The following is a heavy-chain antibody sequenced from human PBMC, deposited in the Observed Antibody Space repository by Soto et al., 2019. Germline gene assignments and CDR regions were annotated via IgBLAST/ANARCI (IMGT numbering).Heavy chain of an antibody. V-gene: IGHV4-39*01. Sequence: PSGTLSLTCTCSPYSITSIGYYWVLIRQTPGKGLEWIGSIYYNGTTYYNPSLKSRVFISVDTSKDQFSLRLKSVTVADTATFYCVRQEAAVSGAYKMEVWGRRITVTVAS. CDR3: VRQEAAVSGAYKMEV. CDR2: IYYNGTT. J-gene: IGHJ6*01. D-gene: IGHD6-25*01. CDR1: PYSITSIGYY.